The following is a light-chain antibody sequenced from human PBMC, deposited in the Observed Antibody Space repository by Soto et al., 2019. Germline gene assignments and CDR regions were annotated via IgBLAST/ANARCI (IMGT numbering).Light chain of an antibody. V-gene: IGKV3-20*01. CDR3: QQYAMSPLA. CDR1: QNVARNY. Sequence: ENVLTQSPGTLSLAPGESATLSFRASQNVARNYLAWFQQRPGQAPRLLIYDASTRATGIPDRFSGSGSGTDFTLTISRLEPEDFAVYFCQQYAMSPLAFGGGTKVDI. CDR2: DAS. J-gene: IGKJ4*01.